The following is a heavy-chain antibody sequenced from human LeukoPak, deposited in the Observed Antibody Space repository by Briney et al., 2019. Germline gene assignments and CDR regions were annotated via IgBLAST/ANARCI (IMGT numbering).Heavy chain of an antibody. Sequence: PGGSLRLSCAASGFTFSSYAMSWVRQAPGKGLEWVSSSRGRGNYVYYADSVKGRFTIPRDNSTNTLYLQMNSLRADDTAVYYCAKGGVYSGYDLSFEYWGQGALVTVSS. J-gene: IGHJ4*02. CDR1: GFTFSSYA. CDR2: SRGRGNYV. V-gene: IGHV3-23*01. D-gene: IGHD5-12*01. CDR3: AKGGVYSGYDLSFEY.